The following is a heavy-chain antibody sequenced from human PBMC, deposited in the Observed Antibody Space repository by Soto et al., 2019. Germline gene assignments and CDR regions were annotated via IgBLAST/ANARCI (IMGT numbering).Heavy chain of an antibody. CDR1: GFTFNDYY. J-gene: IGHJ3*01. V-gene: IGHV3-11*01. CDR3: ARGKYPGSVDV. Sequence: GGSLRLSCVASGFTFNDYYMHWMRQAPGKGLEWVSYISGPGSVISYADSVKGRFTISRDNAKNSLFLQVNSLRAEDTALYYCARGKYPGSVDVWGQGTMVTVSS. D-gene: IGHD6-6*01. CDR2: ISGPGSVI.